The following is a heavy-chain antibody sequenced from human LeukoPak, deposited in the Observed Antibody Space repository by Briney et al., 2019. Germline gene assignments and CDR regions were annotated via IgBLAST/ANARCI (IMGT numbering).Heavy chain of an antibody. D-gene: IGHD1-26*01. CDR1: GGSISSSSYY. CDR2: FYYSGST. J-gene: IGHJ4*02. CDR3: ARLVGATDYFDY. Sequence: PSETLSLTCTVSGGSISSSSYYWGWIRQPPGKGLEWIGNFYYSGSTYHNPSLKSRVTISVDTSENQFSLKVRTVPATDTAVYYCARLVGATDYFDYWGQGTLVTVSS. V-gene: IGHV4-39*01.